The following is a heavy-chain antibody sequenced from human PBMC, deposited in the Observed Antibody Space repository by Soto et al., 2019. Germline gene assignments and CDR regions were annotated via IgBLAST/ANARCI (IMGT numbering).Heavy chain of an antibody. Sequence: RASVKVSCKASGGTFSSIAINWVRQAPGQGLEWMGGIIPIFGPANYAQKFQGRVTITADESTSTAYMELSSLRSEDTAVYYCASGYSTGWSYGMDVWGQGTTVTVS. CDR1: GGTFSSIA. J-gene: IGHJ6*02. V-gene: IGHV1-69*13. CDR3: ASGYSTGWSYGMDV. D-gene: IGHD6-19*01. CDR2: IIPIFGPA.